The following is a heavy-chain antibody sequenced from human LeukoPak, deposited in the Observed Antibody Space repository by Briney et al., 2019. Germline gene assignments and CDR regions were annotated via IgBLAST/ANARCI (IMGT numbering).Heavy chain of an antibody. Sequence: GGSLRLSCTTSGFIFARYAMAWVRQSPGKGLEWVSTISASGADTYYADSVRGRFTISRDNSRNALYLQLSRLRVDDTALYYCPKPLLTPGNWGPGTLVTVSS. J-gene: IGHJ4*02. CDR2: ISASGADT. CDR3: PKPLLTPGN. V-gene: IGHV3-23*01. CDR1: GFIFARYA. D-gene: IGHD4-23*01.